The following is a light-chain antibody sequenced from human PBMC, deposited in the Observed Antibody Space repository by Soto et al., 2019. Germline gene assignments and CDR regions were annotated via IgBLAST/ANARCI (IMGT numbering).Light chain of an antibody. CDR2: KVS. J-gene: IGKJ5*01. CDR3: MQGTHWPIT. V-gene: IGKV2-30*01. CDR1: QILVYSYGNTY. Sequence: DVLLTQSPLSLPVTLGQPASISCRSSQILVYSYGNTYLNWFQQRPGQSPRRLIYKVSNRDSGVPDRFSGSGSGTDFTLKISRVEAEDVGVYYCMQGTHWPITFGQGTRLEI.